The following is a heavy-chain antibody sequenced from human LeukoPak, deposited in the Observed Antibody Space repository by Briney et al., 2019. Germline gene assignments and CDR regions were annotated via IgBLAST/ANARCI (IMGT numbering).Heavy chain of an antibody. CDR1: GYTFTSYG. D-gene: IGHD5-24*01. V-gene: IGHV1-46*01. CDR3: ARRMATTNAFDI. Sequence: ASVKVSCKASGYTFTSYGISWVRQAPGQGLEWMGIINPSGGSTSYAQKFQGRVTMTRDTSTSTVYMELSSLRSEDTAVYYCARRMATTNAFDIWGQGTMVTVSS. J-gene: IGHJ3*02. CDR2: INPSGGST.